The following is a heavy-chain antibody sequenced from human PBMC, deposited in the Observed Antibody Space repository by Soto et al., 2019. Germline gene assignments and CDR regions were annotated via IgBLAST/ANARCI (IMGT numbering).Heavy chain of an antibody. J-gene: IGHJ4*02. CDR1: GGSISSSNW. CDR3: ARGTPTYYDILTGPFYYFDY. Sequence: SETLSLTCADSGGSISSSNWWRWVHQPPGKGLEWIGKIYHSGSTNYNPSLKSRVTISVDKSKNQFSLKLSSVTAADTAVYYCARGTPTYYDILTGPFYYFDYWGQGTLVTVSS. V-gene: IGHV4-4*02. D-gene: IGHD3-9*01. CDR2: IYHSGST.